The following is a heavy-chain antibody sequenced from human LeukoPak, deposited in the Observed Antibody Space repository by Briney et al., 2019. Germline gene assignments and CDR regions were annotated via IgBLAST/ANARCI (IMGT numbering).Heavy chain of an antibody. J-gene: IGHJ4*02. Sequence: SETLSLTCTVSGGSISSYYWSWIRPPAGKGLEGVGRIDTSGSTNYNPSLKSRVTISVDKSKNQFSLKLSSVTAADTAVYYCARDYYGSGSYDYWGQGTLVTVSS. D-gene: IGHD3-10*01. CDR1: GGSISSYY. V-gene: IGHV4-4*07. CDR2: IDTSGST. CDR3: ARDYYGSGSYDY.